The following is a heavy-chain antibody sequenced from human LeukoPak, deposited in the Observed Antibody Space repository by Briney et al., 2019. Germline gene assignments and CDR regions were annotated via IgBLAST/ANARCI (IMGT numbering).Heavy chain of an antibody. CDR3: ARSYDILTGYYRGNY. Sequence: APVKVSCKASGYTFTGYYMHWVRQAPGQGLEWMGWINPNSGGTNYAQKFQGRVTMTRDTSISTAYMELSRLRSDDTAVYYCARSYDILTGYYRGNYWGQGTLVTVSS. J-gene: IGHJ4*02. CDR1: GYTFTGYY. D-gene: IGHD3-9*01. CDR2: INPNSGGT. V-gene: IGHV1-2*02.